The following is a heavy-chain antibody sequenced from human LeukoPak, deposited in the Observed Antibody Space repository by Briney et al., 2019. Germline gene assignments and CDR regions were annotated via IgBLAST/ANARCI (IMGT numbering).Heavy chain of an antibody. CDR1: GGSISSGSYY. CDR2: IYTSGST. Sequence: SETLSLTCTVSGGSISSGSYYWSWIRQPAGKGLEWIGRIYTSGSTNYNPSLKSRVTISVDTSKNQFSLRLSSVTAADTAVYYCARELEMATPGSFDYWGQGTLVTVSS. CDR3: ARELEMATPGSFDY. J-gene: IGHJ4*02. V-gene: IGHV4-61*02. D-gene: IGHD5-24*01.